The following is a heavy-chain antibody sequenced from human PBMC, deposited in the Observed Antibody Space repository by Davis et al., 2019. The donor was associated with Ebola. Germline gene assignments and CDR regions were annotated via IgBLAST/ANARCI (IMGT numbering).Heavy chain of an antibody. J-gene: IGHJ6*02. D-gene: IGHD5-18*01. CDR3: ARGWLRGGMDV. CDR1: GDSVAGGSGG. Sequence: HPQTPSLTCAISGDSVAGGSGGWNWIRQSASRGLEWLGRTYYQSKWYNDYAVSVKSRITINPDTSKNQFSLQLNSVTPEDTALYYCARGWLRGGMDVWGEGTTVTV. V-gene: IGHV6-1*01. CDR2: TYYQSKWYN.